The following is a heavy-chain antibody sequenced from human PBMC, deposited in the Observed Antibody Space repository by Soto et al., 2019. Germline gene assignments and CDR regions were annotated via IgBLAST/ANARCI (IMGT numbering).Heavy chain of an antibody. CDR3: ARGYYDYVWGSYRXTXDAGYYFDY. Sequence: QVQLQQWGAGLLKPSETLSLTCAVYGGSFSGYYWSWIRQPPGKGLEWIGEINHSGSTNYNPSLKSRVTISVDTSKNQFSLKLSSVTAADTAVYYCARGYYDYVWGSYRXTXDAGYYFDYWGQGTLVTVSS. J-gene: IGHJ4*02. D-gene: IGHD3-16*02. CDR2: INHSGST. V-gene: IGHV4-34*01. CDR1: GGSFSGYY.